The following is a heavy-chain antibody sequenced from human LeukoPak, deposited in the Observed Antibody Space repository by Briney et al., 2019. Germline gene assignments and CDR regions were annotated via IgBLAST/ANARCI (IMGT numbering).Heavy chain of an antibody. V-gene: IGHV3-43*02. D-gene: IGHD3-10*01. CDR1: GFNFADYA. Sequence: GGSLRLSCAASGFNFADYAMDWVRQAPGRGLEWVSLISGDGGITYYADFVKGRFTISRDNSKNSLYLQMNSLRTEDTALYYCAKPQHYGRGDFDYWGQGTLVTVSS. CDR3: AKPQHYGRGDFDY. CDR2: ISGDGGIT. J-gene: IGHJ4*02.